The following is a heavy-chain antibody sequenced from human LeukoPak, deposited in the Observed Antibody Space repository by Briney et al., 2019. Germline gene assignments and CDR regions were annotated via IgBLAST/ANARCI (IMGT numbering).Heavy chain of an antibody. CDR2: IGTAGDP. D-gene: IGHD2-15*01. Sequence: TGGSLRLSCAASGFTFSSYDMHWVRQATGKGLEWVSAIGTAGDPYYPGSVKGRFTISRENAKNSLYLQMNSLRAGDTAVYYCARGLQRTGAATYWYFDLWGRGTLVTVSS. CDR3: ARGLQRTGAATYWYFDL. CDR1: GFTFSSYD. V-gene: IGHV3-13*05. J-gene: IGHJ2*01.